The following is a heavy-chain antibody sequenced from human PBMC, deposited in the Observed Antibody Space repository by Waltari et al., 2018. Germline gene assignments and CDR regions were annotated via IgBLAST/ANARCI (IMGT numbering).Heavy chain of an antibody. V-gene: IGHV4-38-2*02. Sequence: QVQLQESGPGLVKPSETLSLTCTVSGYSISSGYYWGWIRQPPGKGLEWIGSIYHSGSTYDNPSLKSRVTISVDTSKNQFSLKLSSVTAADTAVYYCARGDSGSYFDYWGQGTLVTVSS. CDR2: IYHSGST. J-gene: IGHJ4*02. CDR1: GYSISSGYY. D-gene: IGHD1-26*01. CDR3: ARGDSGSYFDY.